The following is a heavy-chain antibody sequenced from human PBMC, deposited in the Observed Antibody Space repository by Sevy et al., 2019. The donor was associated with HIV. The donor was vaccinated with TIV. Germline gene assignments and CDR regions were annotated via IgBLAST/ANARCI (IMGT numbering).Heavy chain of an antibody. Sequence: SETLSLTCTVSVGSISSSSYYWGWIRQPPGKGLEWIGSIYYSGSTYYNPSLKSRVTISVDTSKNQFSLKLSSVTAADTAVYYCARRVRDGYNSNYFDYWGQGTLVTVSS. CDR1: VGSISSSSYY. CDR2: IYYSGST. CDR3: ARRVRDGYNSNYFDY. V-gene: IGHV4-39*01. J-gene: IGHJ4*02. D-gene: IGHD5-12*01.